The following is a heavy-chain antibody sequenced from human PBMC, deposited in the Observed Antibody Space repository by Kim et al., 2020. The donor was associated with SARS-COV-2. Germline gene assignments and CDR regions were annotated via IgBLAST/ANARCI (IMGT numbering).Heavy chain of an antibody. J-gene: IGHJ4*02. CDR2: ISWNSGNI. Sequence: GGSLRLSCAASGFTFGDYAMNWVRQAPGKGLEWVSGISWNSGNIGYADSVKGRFTISRDKAKNSLYLQMNSLRAEDTALYYCAKDMRSGTTYSFDYWGQGTLVTVSS. CDR3: AKDMRSGTTYSFDY. CDR1: GFTFGDYA. D-gene: IGHD2-2*01. V-gene: IGHV3-9*01.